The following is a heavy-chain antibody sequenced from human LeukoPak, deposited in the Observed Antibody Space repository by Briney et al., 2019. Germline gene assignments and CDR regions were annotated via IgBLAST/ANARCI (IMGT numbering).Heavy chain of an antibody. J-gene: IGHJ6*03. CDR2: IYYSEIT. CDR3: ARQRADYYYYYIDV. V-gene: IGHV4-39*01. CDR1: GGSISSSNYY. Sequence: SETLSLTCTVSGGSISSSNYYWDWIRQPPGKGLEWIGSIYYSEITYDNPSLKSRVTMSIDTSKNQFSLKLSSVTAADSAVYYCARQRADYYYYYIDVWGKGTTVTVS.